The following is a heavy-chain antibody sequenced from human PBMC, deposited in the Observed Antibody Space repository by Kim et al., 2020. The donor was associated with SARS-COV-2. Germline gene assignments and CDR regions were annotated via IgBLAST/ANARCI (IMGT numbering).Heavy chain of an antibody. CDR1: GYTFTSYD. CDR3: ARGNVDTAMVRGSGRRPNYYYYMDV. D-gene: IGHD5-18*01. Sequence: ASVKVSCKASGYTFTSYDINWVRQATGQGLEWMGWMNPNSGNTGYAQKFQGRVTMTRNTSISTAYMELSSLRSEDTAVYYCARGNVDTAMVRGSGRRPNYYYYMDVWGKGTTVTVSS. CDR2: MNPNSGNT. V-gene: IGHV1-8*01. J-gene: IGHJ6*03.